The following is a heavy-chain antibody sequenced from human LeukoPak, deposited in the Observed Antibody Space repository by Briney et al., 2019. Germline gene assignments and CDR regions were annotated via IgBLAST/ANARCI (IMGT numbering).Heavy chain of an antibody. CDR3: ARAESSSSRYYNYYMDV. CDR1: GYTFTSYG. CDR2: ISAYNGNT. J-gene: IGHJ6*03. V-gene: IGHV1-18*01. D-gene: IGHD6-6*01. Sequence: GASVKVSCKASGYTFTSYGISWVRQAPGQGLEWMGWISAYNGNTNYAQKLQGRVTMTTDTSTSTAYMELRSLRSDDTAVYYCARAESSSSRYYNYYMDVWGKGTTVTVSS.